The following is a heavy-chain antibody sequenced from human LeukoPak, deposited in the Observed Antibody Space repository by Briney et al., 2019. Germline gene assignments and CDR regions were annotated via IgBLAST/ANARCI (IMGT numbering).Heavy chain of an antibody. Sequence: ASVKVSCKASGYTFTSYYMHWVRQAPGQGLEWMGWINPNSGGTNYAQKFQGRVTMTRDTSTSTAYMELSRLRSDDTAVYYCARETSGIVVVVAASTMGARFDPWGQGTLVTVSS. CDR1: GYTFTSYY. CDR2: INPNSGGT. CDR3: ARETSGIVVVVAASTMGARFDP. D-gene: IGHD2-15*01. V-gene: IGHV1-2*02. J-gene: IGHJ5*02.